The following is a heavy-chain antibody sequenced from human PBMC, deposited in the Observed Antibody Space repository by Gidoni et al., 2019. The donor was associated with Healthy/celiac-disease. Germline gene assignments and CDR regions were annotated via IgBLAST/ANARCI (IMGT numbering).Heavy chain of an antibody. CDR3: ARGIGYSSSWYLI. J-gene: IGHJ4*02. CDR1: GGSFSGYY. D-gene: IGHD6-13*01. CDR2: INHSGST. Sequence: QVQLQQWGAGLLKPSETLSLTCAVYGGSFSGYYWSWIRQPPGKGLEWIGEINHSGSTNYNPSLKSRVTISVDTSKNQFSLKLSSVTAADTAVYYCARGIGYSSSWYLIWGQGTLVTVSS. V-gene: IGHV4-34*01.